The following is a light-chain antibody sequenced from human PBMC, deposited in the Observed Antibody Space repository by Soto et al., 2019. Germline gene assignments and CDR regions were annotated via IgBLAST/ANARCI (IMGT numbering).Light chain of an antibody. CDR3: QQYYTYST. V-gene: IGKV1-39*01. J-gene: IGKJ1*01. Sequence: DIQMTQSPSSLSASVGDRVTITCRASQTTNNYLNWYQLKPGKAPKLLIYAASSLQSGVPSRFSGSRSGTEFTLTISSLQPEDFATYHCQQYYTYSTFGQGTKVDIK. CDR2: AAS. CDR1: QTTNNY.